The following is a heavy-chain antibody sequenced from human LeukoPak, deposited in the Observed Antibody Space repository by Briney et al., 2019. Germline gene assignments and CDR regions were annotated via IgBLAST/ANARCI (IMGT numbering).Heavy chain of an antibody. Sequence: GGSLRLSCAASGFTFSRYWMHWVRQGPGKGLVWVAQINGDGSDTSYADSMKGRVTISRDNAKNTLYLHINSLRAEDTAVFYCVRGAYYFYGMDVWGQGTTVTASS. CDR3: VRGAYYFYGMDV. D-gene: IGHD3-16*01. J-gene: IGHJ6*02. CDR2: INGDGSDT. V-gene: IGHV3-74*01. CDR1: GFTFSRYW.